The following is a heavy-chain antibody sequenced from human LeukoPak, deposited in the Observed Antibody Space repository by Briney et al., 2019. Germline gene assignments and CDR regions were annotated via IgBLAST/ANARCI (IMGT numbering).Heavy chain of an antibody. D-gene: IGHD6-13*01. J-gene: IGHJ5*02. CDR3: ARGLVDSSSWYREDWFDP. Sequence: ASVKVSCKASGGTFSSYAISWVRQAPGQGLEWMGIINPSGGSTSYAQKFQGRVTMTRDTSTSTVYMELSSLRSDDTAVYYCARGLVDSSSWYREDWFDPWGQGTLVTVSS. CDR1: GGTFSSYA. CDR2: INPSGGST. V-gene: IGHV1-46*01.